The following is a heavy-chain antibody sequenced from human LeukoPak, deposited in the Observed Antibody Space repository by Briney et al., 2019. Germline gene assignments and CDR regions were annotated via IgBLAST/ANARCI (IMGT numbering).Heavy chain of an antibody. J-gene: IGHJ3*02. Sequence: PGGSPRLSCAASGFTFSSYGMHWVRQAPGKGLEWVAFIRYDGSNKYYADSVKGRFTISRDNSKNTLYLQMNSLRAEDTAVYYCAKDRGKADIVVVPAAFHHDAFGIWGQGTMVTVSS. V-gene: IGHV3-30*02. CDR3: AKDRGKADIVVVPAAFHHDAFGI. CDR1: GFTFSSYG. D-gene: IGHD2-2*01. CDR2: IRYDGSNK.